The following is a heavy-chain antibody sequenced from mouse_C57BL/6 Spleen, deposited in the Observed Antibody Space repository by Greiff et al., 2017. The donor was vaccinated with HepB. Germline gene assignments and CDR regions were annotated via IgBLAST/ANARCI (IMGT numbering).Heavy chain of an antibody. Sequence: QVQLQQPGAELVKPGASVKLSCKASGYTFTSYWMQWVKQRPGQGLEWIGEIDPSDSYTNYNQKFKGKATLTVDTSSSTAYMQLSSLTSEDSAVYYCARKAMITTVDYWGQGTTLTVSS. CDR3: ARKAMITTVDY. D-gene: IGHD2-4*01. V-gene: IGHV1-50*01. J-gene: IGHJ2*01. CDR2: IDPSDSYT. CDR1: GYTFTSYW.